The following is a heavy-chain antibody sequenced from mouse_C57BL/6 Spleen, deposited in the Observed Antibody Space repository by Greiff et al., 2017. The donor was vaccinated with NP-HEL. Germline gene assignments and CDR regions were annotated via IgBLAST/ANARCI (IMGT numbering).Heavy chain of an antibody. CDR2: ISYDGSN. Sequence: EVKLQESGPGLVKPSQSLSLTCSVTGYSITSGYYWNWIRQFPGNKLEWMGYISYDGSNNYNPSLKNRISITRDTSKNQFFLKLNSVTTEDTATYYCARETPHYYGSSYGYFDVWGTGTTVTVSS. V-gene: IGHV3-6*01. CDR1: GYSITSGYY. D-gene: IGHD1-1*01. J-gene: IGHJ1*03. CDR3: ARETPHYYGSSYGYFDV.